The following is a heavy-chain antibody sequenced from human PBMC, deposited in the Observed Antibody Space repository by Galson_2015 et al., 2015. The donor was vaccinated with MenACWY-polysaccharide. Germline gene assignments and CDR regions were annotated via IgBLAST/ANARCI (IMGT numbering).Heavy chain of an antibody. Sequence: SLRLSCAASGFTFSSYAMSWVRQAPGKGLEWVSAISGGGGSTYYADSVKGRFTISRDNSKNILYLEMTSLRAEDTAVYYCAREGSRIVFHAFDVWGHGTMVTVSP. V-gene: IGHV3-23*01. J-gene: IGHJ3*01. CDR1: GFTFSSYA. CDR2: ISGGGGST. CDR3: AREGSRIVFHAFDV. D-gene: IGHD2-15*01.